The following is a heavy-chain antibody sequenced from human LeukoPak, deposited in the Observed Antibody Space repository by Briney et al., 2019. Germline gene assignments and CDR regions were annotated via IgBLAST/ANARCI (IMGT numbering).Heavy chain of an antibody. CDR2: VLFDGTNE. J-gene: IGHJ2*01. CDR1: GFSFSSYA. Sequence: GGSLRLSCAASGFSFSSYAMRWVRQASGKGLEWAAFVLFDGTNEQYTDSVKGRFSISRDNSNDTLYIQMSSLTAEDSAVYYCAIVRKYSGYYSGYFDLWGRGTLVTVSS. V-gene: IGHV3-30*03. CDR3: AIVRKYSGYYSGYFDL. D-gene: IGHD5-12*01.